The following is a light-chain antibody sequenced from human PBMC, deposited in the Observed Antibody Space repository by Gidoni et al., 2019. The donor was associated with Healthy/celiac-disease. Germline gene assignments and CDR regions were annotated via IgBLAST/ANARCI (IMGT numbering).Light chain of an antibody. CDR3: QQYNSYSYT. CDR1: QSISSW. V-gene: IGKV1-5*03. J-gene: IGKJ2*01. Sequence: QSISSWLAWYQQKPGKAPKLLIYKASSLESGVPSRFSGSGSGTEFTLTISSLQPDDFATYYCQQYNSYSYTFGQGTKLEIK. CDR2: KAS.